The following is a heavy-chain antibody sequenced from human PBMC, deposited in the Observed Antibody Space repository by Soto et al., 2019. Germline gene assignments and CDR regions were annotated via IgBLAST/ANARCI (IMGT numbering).Heavy chain of an antibody. Sequence: QVQLVQSGAEVKKPGASVKVSCKASGYTFTSYDINWVRQATGQGLEWMGWMDPNSGHTGYAQKFQGRVTMTRNTSLSTAYMELSSLGSEDTAVYYCATEVGVVTVTENWGQGTLVTVSS. V-gene: IGHV1-8*01. J-gene: IGHJ4*02. D-gene: IGHD3-3*01. CDR1: GYTFTSYD. CDR2: MDPNSGHT. CDR3: ATEVGVVTVTEN.